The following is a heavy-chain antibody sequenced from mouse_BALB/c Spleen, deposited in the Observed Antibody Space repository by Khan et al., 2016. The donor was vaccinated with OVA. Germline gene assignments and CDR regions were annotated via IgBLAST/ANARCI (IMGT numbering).Heavy chain of an antibody. CDR1: GYTFTNYG. D-gene: IGHD2-14*01. CDR2: INTNTGEP. Sequence: QIQLVQSGPELKKPGETVKISCKASGYTFTNYGMNWVKQAPGKGLKWMGWINTNTGEPTFAEEFKERFAFSLETSASTAYLQITSLKNEDTATXVWARGYDMYGSWFAYWGQGTLVTVSA. V-gene: IGHV9-3*02. CDR3: ARGYDMYGSWFAY. J-gene: IGHJ3*01.